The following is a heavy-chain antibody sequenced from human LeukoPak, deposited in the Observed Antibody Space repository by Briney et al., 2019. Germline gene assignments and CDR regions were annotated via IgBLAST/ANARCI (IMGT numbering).Heavy chain of an antibody. CDR1: GYTFTNFD. D-gene: IGHD4-11*01. CDR3: VRIYYSNAFDI. V-gene: IGHV1-8*01. CDR2: MNPKTGNT. J-gene: IGHJ3*02. Sequence: GASVKVSCKASGYTFTNFDINWVRQATAQGLEWMGWMNPKTGNTGSAQKFQGRVTITGNTSISTVYMELSSLRSEDTAVYYCVRIYYSNAFDIWGQGTMVTVSS.